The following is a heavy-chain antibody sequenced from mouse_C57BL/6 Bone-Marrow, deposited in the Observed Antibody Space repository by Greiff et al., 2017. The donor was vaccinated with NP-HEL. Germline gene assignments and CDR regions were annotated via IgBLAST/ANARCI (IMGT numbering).Heavy chain of an antibody. CDR2: IDPSDSYT. CDR1: GYTFTSYW. Sequence: VQLKQPGAELVRPGTSVKLSCKASGYTFTSYWMHWVKQRPGQGLEWIGVIDPSDSYTNYNQKFKGKATLTVDTSSSTAYMQLSSLTSEDSAVYYCARGGPLWAMDYWGQGTSVTVSS. V-gene: IGHV1-59*01. J-gene: IGHJ4*01. D-gene: IGHD6-1*01. CDR3: ARGGPLWAMDY.